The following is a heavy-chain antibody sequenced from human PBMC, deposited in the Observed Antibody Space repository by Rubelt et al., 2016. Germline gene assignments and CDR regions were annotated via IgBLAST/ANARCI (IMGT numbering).Heavy chain of an antibody. CDR3: ARIHIVVLRAANWFDP. J-gene: IGHJ5*02. D-gene: IGHD2-2*01. CDR2: FYYSGST. V-gene: IGHV4-59*01. Sequence: QVQLQESGPGLVKPSETLSLTCTVSGASIRNNHWSWIRQPPGKGLEWIGYFYYSGSTNYNPSLKSSVTMSIDMSMNQISLSLSFVTAADTAVYYCARIHIVVLRAANWFDPWGQGTLVTVSS. CDR1: GASIRNNH.